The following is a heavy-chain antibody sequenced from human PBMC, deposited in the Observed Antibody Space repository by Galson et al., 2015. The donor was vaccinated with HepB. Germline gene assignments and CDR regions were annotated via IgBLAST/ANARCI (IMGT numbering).Heavy chain of an antibody. CDR3: ARQEGYCSGGSCYGGIDP. D-gene: IGHD2-15*01. J-gene: IGHJ5*02. V-gene: IGHV3-23*01. CDR2: ISASGGST. Sequence: SLRLSCAASGFTFNFYSMNWVRQAPGRGLQWVSLISASGGSTFYADSVKGRFTISRDNSKNALYLQMNSLRAEDTAVYYCARQEGYCSGGSCYGGIDPWGQGTLVTVSS. CDR1: GFTFNFYS.